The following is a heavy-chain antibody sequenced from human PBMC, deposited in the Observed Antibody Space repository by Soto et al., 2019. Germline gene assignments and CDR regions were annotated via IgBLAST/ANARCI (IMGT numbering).Heavy chain of an antibody. J-gene: IGHJ6*02. CDR2: ICAYNRNT. Sequence: QVQLVQSGAEVKKPGASVKVSCKASGYTFTSYGISWVRQAPGQGLEWMGWICAYNRNTNYAQKLQGRVTMTTDTSTSTAYMELRSLRSDDTAVYYCARDEYYYGSGSYPRGYYYGMDVWGQGTTVTVSS. CDR1: GYTFTSYG. CDR3: ARDEYYYGSGSYPRGYYYGMDV. V-gene: IGHV1-18*04. D-gene: IGHD3-10*01.